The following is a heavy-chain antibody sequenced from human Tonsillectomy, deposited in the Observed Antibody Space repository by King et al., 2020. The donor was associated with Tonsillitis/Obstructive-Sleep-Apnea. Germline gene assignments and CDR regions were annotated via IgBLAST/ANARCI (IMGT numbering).Heavy chain of an antibody. CDR2: IFFNGDT. Sequence: LQLQESGPGLVKPSETLSLTRTVSGGSITGTSYWAWIRRPPGRGLEWIGAIFFNGDTQYNESLRSRLTMSVDTSKEQFSLRLSSITAADTAVYYCARLLVTGSFDLWGQGTLVIVSS. D-gene: IGHD5-18*01. V-gene: IGHV4-39*01. J-gene: IGHJ5*02. CDR3: ARLLVTGSFDL. CDR1: GGSITGTSY.